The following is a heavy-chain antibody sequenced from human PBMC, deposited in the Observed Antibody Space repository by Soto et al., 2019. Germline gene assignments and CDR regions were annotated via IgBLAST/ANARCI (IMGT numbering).Heavy chain of an antibody. Sequence: GGSLRLSCAASGFTFSSYSMNWVRRAPGKGLEWVSSISSSSYIYYADSVKGRFTISRDNAKNSLYLQMNSLRAEDTAVYYCARDLGAGSGYGMDVWGQGTTVTVSS. CDR3: ARDLGAGSGYGMDV. V-gene: IGHV3-21*01. J-gene: IGHJ6*02. D-gene: IGHD3-10*01. CDR1: GFTFSSYS. CDR2: ISSSSYI.